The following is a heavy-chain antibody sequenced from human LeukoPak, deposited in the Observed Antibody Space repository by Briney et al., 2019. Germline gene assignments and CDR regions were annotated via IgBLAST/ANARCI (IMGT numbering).Heavy chain of an antibody. CDR3: ARALDGSGSRSFDY. D-gene: IGHD3-10*01. CDR1: GFTFSSYW. V-gene: IGHV3-74*01. J-gene: IGHJ4*02. CDR2: IYSDGSST. Sequence: GGSLRLSCAASGFTFSSYWMHWVRQAPGKGLVWVSRIYSDGSSTNYADSVKGRFAISRDNSKNTLYLQMNSLRAEDTAVYYCARALDGSGSRSFDYWGQGTLVTVSS.